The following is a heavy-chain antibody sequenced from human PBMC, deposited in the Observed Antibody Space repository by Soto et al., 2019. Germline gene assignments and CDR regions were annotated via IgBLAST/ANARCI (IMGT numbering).Heavy chain of an antibody. CDR1: VASIIGFY. V-gene: IGHV4-4*07. J-gene: IGHJ5*02. CDR2: IYATGTT. Sequence: SETLSLTCTFSVASIIGFYWSWIRKAAGKGLEWIGRIYATGTTDYNPSLKSRVMMSVDTSKKQFSLKLRSVTAADTAVYYCVRDGTKTLRDWFDPWGQGISVTVSS. CDR3: VRDGTKTLRDWFDP. D-gene: IGHD1-1*01.